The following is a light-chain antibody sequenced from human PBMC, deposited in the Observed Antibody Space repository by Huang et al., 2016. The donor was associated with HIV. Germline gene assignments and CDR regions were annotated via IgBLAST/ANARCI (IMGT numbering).Light chain of an antibody. V-gene: IGKV1-39*01. CDR2: GAS. J-gene: IGKJ2*01. Sequence: DIQITQSPSSLSASVGDRVTITCRASQNINKYLNWYQQQPGKAPKLLISGASTLQSGVLSSFSGSGSGTDFTLTISSLQPEDSAVYFCQQSVKTPRTFGQGTKLEI. CDR1: QNINKY. CDR3: QQSVKTPRT.